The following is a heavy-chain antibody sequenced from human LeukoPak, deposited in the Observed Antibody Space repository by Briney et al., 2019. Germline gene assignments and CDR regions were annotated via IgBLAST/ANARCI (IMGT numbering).Heavy chain of an antibody. CDR1: GGSISSYY. J-gene: IGHJ6*03. V-gene: IGHV4-59*12. CDR3: ARLQPSYYYYYYMDV. D-gene: IGHD2-2*01. Sequence: SETLSLTCTVSGGSISSYYWSWIRQPPGKGLEWIGYIYYSGSTNYNPSLKSRVTISVDTSKNQFSLKLSSVTAADTAVYYCARLQPSYYYYYYMDVWGKGATVTISS. CDR2: IYYSGST.